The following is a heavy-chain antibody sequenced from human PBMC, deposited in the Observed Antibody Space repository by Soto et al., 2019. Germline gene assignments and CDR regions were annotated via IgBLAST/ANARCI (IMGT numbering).Heavy chain of an antibody. Sequence: QVQLVQSGAEVKKPGASVKVSCKASGYIFTDYYMHWMRQAPGQGLQWMGRVNTISGRTNYAHMFEGRVTMTRDTSISTAYMELTSLRSDDSAVYYCARDGAVAGDDFDFWGQGTRVTVSP. CDR3: ARDGAVAGDDFDF. J-gene: IGHJ4*02. CDR1: GYIFTDYY. CDR2: VNTISGRT. V-gene: IGHV1-2*02. D-gene: IGHD6-19*01.